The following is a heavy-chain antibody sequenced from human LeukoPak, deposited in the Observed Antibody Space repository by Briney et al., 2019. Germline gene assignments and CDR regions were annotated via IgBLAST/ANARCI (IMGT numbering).Heavy chain of an antibody. J-gene: IGHJ6*02. CDR3: ARDSQELLPEIYYYYGMDV. V-gene: IGHV1-2*02. CDR2: INPNSGGT. CDR1: GYTFTGYY. Sequence: ASVTVSCKASGYTFTGYYMHWVRQAPGQGLEWMGCINPNSGGTNYAQKFQGRVTMTRDTSISTAYMELSRLRSDDTAVYYCARDSQELLPEIYYYYGMDVWGQGTTVTVSS. D-gene: IGHD3-10*01.